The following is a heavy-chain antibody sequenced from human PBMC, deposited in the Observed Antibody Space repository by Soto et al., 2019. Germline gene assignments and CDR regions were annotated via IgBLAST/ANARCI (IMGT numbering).Heavy chain of an antibody. J-gene: IGHJ6*02. CDR3: ARHSGAVEGINYYYYYGMDV. CDR2: IIPIFGTA. CDR1: GGTFSSYA. D-gene: IGHD6-19*01. V-gene: IGHV1-69*12. Sequence: QVQLVQSGAEVKKPGSSVKVSCKAPGGTFSSYAISWVRQAPGQGLEWMGGIIPIFGTANYAQKFQGRVTITADESTSTAYMELSSLRSEDTAVYYCARHSGAVEGINYYYYYGMDVWGQGTTVTVSS.